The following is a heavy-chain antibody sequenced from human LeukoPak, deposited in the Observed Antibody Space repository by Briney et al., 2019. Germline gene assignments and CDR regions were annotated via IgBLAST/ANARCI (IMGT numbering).Heavy chain of an antibody. CDR3: ARVGSGWYRHPFDY. D-gene: IGHD6-19*01. J-gene: IGHJ4*02. CDR1: GFTFSSYE. V-gene: IGHV3-48*03. CDR2: ISSSGSTI. Sequence: GGSLRLSCAASGFTFSSYEMNWVRQAPGKGLEWVSYISSSGSTIYYADSVKGRFTISRDNAKNSLYLRMNSLRAEDTAVYYCARVGSGWYRHPFDYWGQGTLVTVSS.